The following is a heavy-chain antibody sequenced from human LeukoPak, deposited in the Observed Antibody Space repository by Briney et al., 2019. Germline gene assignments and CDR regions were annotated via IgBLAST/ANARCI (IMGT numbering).Heavy chain of an antibody. D-gene: IGHD2/OR15-2a*01. J-gene: IGHJ6*03. Sequence: SQTLSLTCTVSGGSMNNGNYYWTWIRQPAGKALEWIGRMYNIGNTDYNSSLKSRVTMSVDTSKDQFSLKLSSVTAADSAVYYCARGVHCTTASCLGSYIDVWGKGTTVIVSS. CDR1: GGSMNNGNYY. V-gene: IGHV4-61*02. CDR2: MYNIGNT. CDR3: ARGVHCTTASCLGSYIDV.